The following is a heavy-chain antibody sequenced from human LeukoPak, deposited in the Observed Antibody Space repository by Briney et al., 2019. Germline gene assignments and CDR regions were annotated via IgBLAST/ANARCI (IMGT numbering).Heavy chain of an antibody. D-gene: IGHD5-18*01. CDR2: ISYDGSNE. CDR3: AKQGRRGYSYARSYYFDY. Sequence: GGSLRLSCAASGFNFSSYGMHWVRQAPGKGLEWVAVISYDGSNEYYGDSVKGRFTISRDNSKNTLYLQMNSLRGEDTAVYYCAKQGRRGYSYARSYYFDYWGQGTLVTVSS. V-gene: IGHV3-30*18. J-gene: IGHJ4*02. CDR1: GFNFSSYG.